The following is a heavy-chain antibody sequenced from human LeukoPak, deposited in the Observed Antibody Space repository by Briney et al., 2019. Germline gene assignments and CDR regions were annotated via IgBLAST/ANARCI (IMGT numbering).Heavy chain of an antibody. D-gene: IGHD3-22*01. CDR2: ISSSSSCI. V-gene: IGHV3-11*06. CDR3: AASNTYYYDGDY. J-gene: IGHJ4*02. Sequence: PGGSLRLSCAASGFTFSDYYMSWIRQAPGKGLEWVSYISSSSSCIYYADSVKGRFTISRDNAKNSLYLQMNSLRAEDTAVYYCAASNTYYYDGDYWGQGTLVTVSS. CDR1: GFTFSDYY.